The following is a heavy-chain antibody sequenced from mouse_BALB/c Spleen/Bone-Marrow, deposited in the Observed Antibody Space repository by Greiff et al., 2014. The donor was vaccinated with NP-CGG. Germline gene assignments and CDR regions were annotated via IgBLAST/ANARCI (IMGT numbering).Heavy chain of an antibody. CDR2: INPYNDGT. CDR3: ARRGVDYFDY. CDR1: GYTFSSYG. D-gene: IGHD1-3*01. J-gene: IGHJ2*01. Sequence: VQLQQSGPELVKPGASVKISCKASGYTFSSYGMQWVKQKPGQGLEWIGYINPYNDGTKYNEKSKGKATLTSDKSSSTAYMQLSSLTSEDSAVYYCARRGVDYFDYWGQGTTLTVSS. V-gene: IGHV1-14*01.